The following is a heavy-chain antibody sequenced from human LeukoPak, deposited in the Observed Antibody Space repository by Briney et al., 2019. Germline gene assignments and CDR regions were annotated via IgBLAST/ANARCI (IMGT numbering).Heavy chain of an antibody. CDR1: GGSFSGYY. J-gene: IGHJ4*02. V-gene: IGHV4-34*09. CDR3: ARSDYYDSSGYYGGFDY. Sequence: SETLSLTCAVYGGSFSGYYWSWIRQPPGKGLEWVGYIYYSGSTYYNPSLKSRVTISVDTSKNQFSLKLSSVTAAATAVYYCARSDYYDSSGYYGGFDYWGQGTLVTVSS. D-gene: IGHD3-22*01. CDR2: IYYSGST.